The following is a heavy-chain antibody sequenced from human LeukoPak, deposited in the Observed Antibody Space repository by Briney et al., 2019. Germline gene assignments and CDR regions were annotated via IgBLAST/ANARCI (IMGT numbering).Heavy chain of an antibody. CDR3: ARAGGAARRGRGAFDI. V-gene: IGHV3-21*01. Sequence: GGSLRLSCAASGFTFSSYSMNWVRQAPGKGLEWVSSISSSSSYIYYADSVKGRFTISRDNAKNSLYLQMNSLRAEDTAVYYCARAGGAARRGRGAFDIWGQGTMVTVSS. CDR2: ISSSSSYI. J-gene: IGHJ3*02. D-gene: IGHD3-16*01. CDR1: GFTFSSYS.